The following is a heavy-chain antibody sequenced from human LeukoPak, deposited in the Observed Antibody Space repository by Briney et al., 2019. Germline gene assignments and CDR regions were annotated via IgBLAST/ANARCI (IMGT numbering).Heavy chain of an antibody. CDR3: AKRPDCSTTNCFRFEY. Sequence: GGSLRLSCAASGFTFSTYAMSWVRQAPGQGLEWVSSIDGDGGSTYYAESVKGRFTVSRDNSKNTLYLQMDSLRAEDTAVYYCAKRPDCSTTNCFRFEYWGQGTLVTVSS. D-gene: IGHD2-2*01. J-gene: IGHJ4*02. V-gene: IGHV3-23*01. CDR1: GFTFSTYA. CDR2: IDGDGGST.